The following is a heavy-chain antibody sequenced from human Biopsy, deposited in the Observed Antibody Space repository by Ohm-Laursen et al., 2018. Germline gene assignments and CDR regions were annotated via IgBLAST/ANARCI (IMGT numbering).Heavy chain of an antibody. D-gene: IGHD2-21*02. CDR2: FSHTGTT. CDR1: GGSFSGYD. CDR3: ARGPHGDNAGAFDV. J-gene: IGHJ3*01. V-gene: IGHV4-34*01. Sequence: TLSLTCAVDGGSFSGYDWTWIRQPPGKGLEWVGEFSHTGTTIYNPSLKSRLTISVDKSKNHFSLRLTSVTAADTATYFCARGPHGDNAGAFDVWGQGTVVTVSS.